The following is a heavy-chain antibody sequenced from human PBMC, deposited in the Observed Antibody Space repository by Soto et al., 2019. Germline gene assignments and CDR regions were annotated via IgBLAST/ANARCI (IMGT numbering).Heavy chain of an antibody. D-gene: IGHD3-10*01. CDR1: GFTFNNYW. Sequence: SLRLSCAASGFTFNNYWMHWVRQAPGKGLMWVSRINTDGTRTTYADSVKGRFAISRDNAKNTVYLQMNSLRADDTAVYFCARVKSGSYDWSDPWGQGTLVTVSS. V-gene: IGHV3-74*01. CDR2: INTDGTRT. CDR3: ARVKSGSYDWSDP. J-gene: IGHJ5*02.